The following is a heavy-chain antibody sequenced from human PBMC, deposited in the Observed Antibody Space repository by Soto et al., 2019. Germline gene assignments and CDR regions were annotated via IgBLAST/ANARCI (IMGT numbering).Heavy chain of an antibody. CDR3: ARASSSGYFFHAFDI. Sequence: SETLSLTCTVSGGSISSGGYYWSWIRQHPGKGLEWIGYIYYSGSTYYNPSLKSRVTISVDTSKNQFSLKLSSVTAADTAVYYCARASSSGYFFHAFDIWGQGTMVTVS. CDR2: IYYSGST. CDR1: GGSISSGGYY. V-gene: IGHV4-31*03. D-gene: IGHD3-22*01. J-gene: IGHJ3*02.